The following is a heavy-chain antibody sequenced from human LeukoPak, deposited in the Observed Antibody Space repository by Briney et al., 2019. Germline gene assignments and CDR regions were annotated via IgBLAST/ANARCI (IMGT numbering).Heavy chain of an antibody. CDR3: ARPGYHSYYYDRGGYFDF. J-gene: IGHJ4*02. CDR1: GGSISSSSYY. CDR2: IFYTGST. Sequence: SETLSLTCTVSGGSISSSSYYWGWIRQPPGKGLEWIGSIFYTGSTYSNPSLKSRVTISVDTSKNQFSLKLSSVTAADTAVYYCARPGYHSYYYDRGGYFDFWGQGILVTVSS. D-gene: IGHD3-22*01. V-gene: IGHV4-39*01.